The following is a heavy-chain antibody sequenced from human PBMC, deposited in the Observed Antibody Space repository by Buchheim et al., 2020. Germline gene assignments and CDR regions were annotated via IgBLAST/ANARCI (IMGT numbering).Heavy chain of an antibody. CDR3: AKVFDADYYDSSGYYSY. V-gene: IGHV3-23*01. J-gene: IGHJ4*02. CDR1: GFTFRSYA. D-gene: IGHD3-22*01. CDR2: ISGVGGST. Sequence: VQRLESGGGLVQPGGSLNLSCAASGFTFRSYAMSWVRQAPGKGLEWVSAISGVGGSTYYADSVKGRFTFSRANSKTTLILQMNSLRAEDTAVYYCAKVFDADYYDSSGYYSYWGQGTL.